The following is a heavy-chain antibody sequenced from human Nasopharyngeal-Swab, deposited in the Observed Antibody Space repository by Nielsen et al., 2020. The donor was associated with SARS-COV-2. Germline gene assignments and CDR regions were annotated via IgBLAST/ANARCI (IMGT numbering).Heavy chain of an antibody. CDR1: GYTFTGYY. D-gene: IGHD2-21*02. CDR3: ARSHIVVVTDAFDI. J-gene: IGHJ3*02. Sequence: ASVKVSRKASGYTFTGYYMHWVRQAPGQGLEWMGWINPNSGGTNYAQKFQGWVTMTRDTSISTAYMELSRLRSDDTAVYYCARSHIVVVTDAFDIWGQGTMVTVSS. V-gene: IGHV1-2*04. CDR2: INPNSGGT.